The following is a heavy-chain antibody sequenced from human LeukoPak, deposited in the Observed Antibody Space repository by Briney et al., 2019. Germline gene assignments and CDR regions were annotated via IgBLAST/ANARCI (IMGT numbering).Heavy chain of an antibody. Sequence: SETLSLTCAVYGGSFSGYYWSGIRQPPGKGLEWSGEINHSGSTNYNPSLKRRVTVSLDTSKNQFSLKLSSVPAADTAVYYCARHNYYGSGSYLYYYYGMDVWGQGTTVTVSS. V-gene: IGHV4-34*01. J-gene: IGHJ6*02. D-gene: IGHD3-10*01. CDR1: GGSFSGYY. CDR3: ARHNYYGSGSYLYYYYGMDV. CDR2: INHSGST.